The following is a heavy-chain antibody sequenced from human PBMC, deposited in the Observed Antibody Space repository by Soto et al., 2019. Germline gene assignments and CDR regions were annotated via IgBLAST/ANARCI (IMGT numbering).Heavy chain of an antibody. V-gene: IGHV3-30-3*01. J-gene: IGHJ4*02. CDR2: ISYDGSNK. D-gene: IGHD6-13*01. CDR3: ARAEQLGKFDY. CDR1: GFTFSSYA. Sequence: LRLSCAASGFTFSSYAMHWVRQAPGKGLEWVAVISYDGSNKYYADSVKGRFTISRDNSKNTLYLQMNSLRAEDTAVYYCARAEQLGKFDYWGQGTLVTVSS.